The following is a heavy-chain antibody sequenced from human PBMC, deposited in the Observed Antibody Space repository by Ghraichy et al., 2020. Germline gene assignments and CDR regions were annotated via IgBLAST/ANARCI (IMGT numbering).Heavy chain of an antibody. CDR3: ARDVYYYDSSGYYQHDAFDI. CDR2: IIPIFGTA. J-gene: IGHJ3*02. V-gene: IGHV1-69*13. Sequence: SVKVSCKASGGTFSSYAISWVRQAPGQGLEWMGGIIPIFGTANYAQKFQGRVTITADESTSTAYMELSSLRSEDTAVYYCARDVYYYDSSGYYQHDAFDIWGQGTMVTVSS. CDR1: GGTFSSYA. D-gene: IGHD3-22*01.